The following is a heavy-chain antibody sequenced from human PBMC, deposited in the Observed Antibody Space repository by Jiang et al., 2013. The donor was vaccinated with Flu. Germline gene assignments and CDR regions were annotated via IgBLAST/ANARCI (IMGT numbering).Heavy chain of an antibody. CDR3: ASTNYDSHYYYHYGMDV. Sequence: KGLEWVSVIYSGGSTYYADSVKGRFTISRDNSKNTLYLQMNSLRAEDTAVYYCASTNYDSHYYYHYGMDVWGQGTTVTVSS. J-gene: IGHJ6*02. V-gene: IGHV3-66*01. CDR2: IYSGGST. D-gene: IGHD3-3*01.